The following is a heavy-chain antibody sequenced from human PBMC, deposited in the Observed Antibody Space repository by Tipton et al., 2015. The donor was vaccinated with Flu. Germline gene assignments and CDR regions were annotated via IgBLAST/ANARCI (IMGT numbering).Heavy chain of an antibody. D-gene: IGHD3-10*01. CDR1: GGSISSYY. CDR2: IYYSGST. J-gene: IGHJ6*03. V-gene: IGHV4-59*12. CDR3: ARGDKTTVRGATKYYYYMDV. Sequence: LRLSCTVSGGSISSYYWSWIRQPPGKGLEWIGYIYYSGSTNYNPSLKSRVTISVDTSKNQFSLKLSSVTAADTAVYYCARGDKTTVRGATKYYYYMDVWGKGTTVTVSS.